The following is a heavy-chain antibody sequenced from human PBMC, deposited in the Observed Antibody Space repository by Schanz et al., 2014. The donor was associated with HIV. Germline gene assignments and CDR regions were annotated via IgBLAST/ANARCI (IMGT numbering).Heavy chain of an antibody. CDR2: LWHDGSNK. CDR1: GFTFSSYG. V-gene: IGHV3-33*01. D-gene: IGHD1-26*01. CDR3: ARTSRIVIPDRDPRLSYLYGMDV. J-gene: IGHJ6*02. Sequence: QVQVVESGGGVVQPGRSLRLSCAASGFTFSSYGMHWVRHAPGKGLEWVAVLWHDGSNKYYVDSVKDRFTISRDNSKNTLYLQMNGLRAEDTAVYYWARTSRIVIPDRDPRLSYLYGMDVWGQGTTVTVSS.